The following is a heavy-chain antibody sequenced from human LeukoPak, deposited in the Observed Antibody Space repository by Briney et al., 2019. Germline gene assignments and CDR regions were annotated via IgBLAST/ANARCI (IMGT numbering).Heavy chain of an antibody. J-gene: IGHJ1*01. V-gene: IGHV1-69*05. CDR1: GGTFSSYA. Sequence: SVKVSCKASGGTFSSYAISWVRQAPGQGLEWMGGIIPIFGTANYAQKFQGRVTITTDESTSTAYMELSSLRSEDTAVYYCARGPGVVVARRTEYFQHRGQGTLVTVSS. CDR3: ARGPGVVVARRTEYFQH. CDR2: IIPIFGTA. D-gene: IGHD3-22*01.